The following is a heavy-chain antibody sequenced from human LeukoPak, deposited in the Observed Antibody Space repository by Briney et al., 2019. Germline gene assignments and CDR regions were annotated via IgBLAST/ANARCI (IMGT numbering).Heavy chain of an antibody. J-gene: IGHJ6*02. CDR2: IYYSGST. CDR3: ARTNRVRQKTDIVVVPAITLGSALDV. CDR1: GGSISSYY. V-gene: IGHV4-59*08. D-gene: IGHD2-2*01. Sequence: SSETLSLTCTVSGGSISSYYWSWIRQPPGKGLEWIGYIYYSGSTNYNPSLKSRVTISVDTSKNQFSLKLSSVTAADTAVYYCARTNRVRQKTDIVVVPAITLGSALDVWGQGTTVTVSS.